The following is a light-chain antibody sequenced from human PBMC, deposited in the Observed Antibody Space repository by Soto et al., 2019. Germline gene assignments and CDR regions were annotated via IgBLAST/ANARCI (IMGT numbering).Light chain of an antibody. J-gene: IGKJ5*01. Sequence: DIQLTQSPSFLSASVGDRVTITCRASQGISSDLAWYQQNPGKAPKLLIYAASTLQNGVPSTFSGSGSGTEFTLSISSLQPEYFGTYYSQQFKSYPITFGQGTRLEIK. V-gene: IGKV1-9*01. CDR3: QQFKSYPIT. CDR2: AAS. CDR1: QGISSD.